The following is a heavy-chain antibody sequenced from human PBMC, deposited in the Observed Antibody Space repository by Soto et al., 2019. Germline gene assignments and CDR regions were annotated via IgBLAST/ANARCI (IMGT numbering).Heavy chain of an antibody. J-gene: IGHJ4*02. CDR3: AKVDYYDSSGYLDY. V-gene: IGHV3-23*01. CDR2: IRGSGGST. CDR1: GFTFNSYA. Sequence: GGSLRLSCAASGFTFNSYAMSWVRQAPGKGLEWVSAIRGSGGSTYYADSVKGRVTISRDNSKNTLYLQMNSLRAEDTAVYYCAKVDYYDSSGYLDYWGQGTLVTVSS. D-gene: IGHD3-22*01.